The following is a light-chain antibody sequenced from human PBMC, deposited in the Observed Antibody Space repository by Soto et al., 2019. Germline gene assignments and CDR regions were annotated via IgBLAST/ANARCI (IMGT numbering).Light chain of an antibody. J-gene: IGLJ2*01. CDR3: AAWDDSLSGVV. Sequence: QLVLTQPPSASGTPGQRVTISCSGSSSNIGSNYVYWYQQLPGTAPKLLIYRNNQRPSGVPDRFSGSKSGTSASLAISGLRAEDEADYYCAAWDDSLSGVVFGGGTKLTVI. CDR2: RNN. CDR1: SSNIGSNY. V-gene: IGLV1-47*01.